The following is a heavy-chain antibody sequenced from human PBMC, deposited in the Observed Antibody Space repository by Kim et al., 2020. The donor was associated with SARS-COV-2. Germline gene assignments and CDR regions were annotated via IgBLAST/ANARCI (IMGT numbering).Heavy chain of an antibody. V-gene: IGHV3-11*06. CDR3: ARDPQRKGYCSSTSCQPSDY. J-gene: IGHJ4*02. Sequence: RFTISRDNAKNSLYLQMNSLRAEDTAVYYCARDPQRKGYCSSTSCQPSDYWGQGTLVTVSS. D-gene: IGHD2-2*01.